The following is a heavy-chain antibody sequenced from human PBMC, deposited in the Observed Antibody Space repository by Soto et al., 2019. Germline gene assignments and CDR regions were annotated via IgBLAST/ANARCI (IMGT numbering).Heavy chain of an antibody. CDR1: GFTFTSSD. J-gene: IGHJ6*02. Sequence: SVKVSCKASGFTFTSSDVQWVRQARGQSLEWIGWIVVGSGNTNYAQKFQERVTITRDMSTSTAYMELSSLRSEDTAVYYCAAEHLMVRGVINYYGMDVWGQGTTVTVSS. CDR2: IVVGSGNT. CDR3: AAEHLMVRGVINYYGMDV. V-gene: IGHV1-58*01. D-gene: IGHD3-10*01.